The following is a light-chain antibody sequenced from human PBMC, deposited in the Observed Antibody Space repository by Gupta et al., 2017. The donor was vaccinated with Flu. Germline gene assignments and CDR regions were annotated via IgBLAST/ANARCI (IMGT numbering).Light chain of an antibody. Sequence: QSVLTQPPSVSVAPRQRVTISCTGSSSNIGAGYDVHWYQQLPGTAPKLLISGNSNRPSGVPDRFSGSKSGTSASLAITGLQAEDEADYYCQSYDSSLSVLFGGGTKLTVL. CDR2: GNS. V-gene: IGLV1-40*01. CDR1: SSNIGAGYD. J-gene: IGLJ2*01. CDR3: QSYDSSLSVL.